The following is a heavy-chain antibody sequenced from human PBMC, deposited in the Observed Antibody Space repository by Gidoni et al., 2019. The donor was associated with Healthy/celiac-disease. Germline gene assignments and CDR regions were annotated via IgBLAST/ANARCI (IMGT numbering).Heavy chain of an antibody. D-gene: IGHD6-19*01. CDR2: INANRGGT. V-gene: IGHV1-2*02. J-gene: IGHJ6*02. Sequence: QVQLVQSGAEVKKPGASVTVSCKATGYTVTGYDMTWGRQAPGQGLEWMGWINANRGGTNYAQKFQGRVTMTRDTSISTAYMELSRLRSDDTAVYYCARELGHSSGWYAVYYYYGMDVWGQGTTVTVSS. CDR1: GYTVTGYD. CDR3: ARELGHSSGWYAVYYYYGMDV.